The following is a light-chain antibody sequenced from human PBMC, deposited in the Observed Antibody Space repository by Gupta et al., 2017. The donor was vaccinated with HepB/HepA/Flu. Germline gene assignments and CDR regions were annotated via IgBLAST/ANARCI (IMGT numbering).Light chain of an antibody. J-gene: IGLJ1*01. Sequence: QSALPQPASVSGSPGQSITISCTGTSSDVGSHNSVSWYQQHPGKAPKFLIYDVSNRPSGVFYRFSGSKSGNTASLTVSGLQAEDEAYYYCRSYADSYTYVFGTGTKVTVL. CDR3: RSYADSYTYV. V-gene: IGLV2-14*03. CDR1: SSDVGSHNS. CDR2: DVS.